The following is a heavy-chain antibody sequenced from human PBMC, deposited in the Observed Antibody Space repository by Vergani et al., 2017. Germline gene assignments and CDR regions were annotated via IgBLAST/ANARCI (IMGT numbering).Heavy chain of an antibody. Sequence: EVQLVESGGGLIQPGGSLRLSCAASGFTVSSNYMSWVRQAPGKGLEWVSVISGSGGSTYYADSVKGRFTISRDNSKNTLYLQMNSLRAEDTAVYYCAKDPGWLQSGIDAFDIWGQGTMVTVSS. CDR3: AKDPGWLQSGIDAFDI. D-gene: IGHD5-24*01. J-gene: IGHJ3*02. CDR2: ISGSGGST. CDR1: GFTVSSNY. V-gene: IGHV3-23*04.